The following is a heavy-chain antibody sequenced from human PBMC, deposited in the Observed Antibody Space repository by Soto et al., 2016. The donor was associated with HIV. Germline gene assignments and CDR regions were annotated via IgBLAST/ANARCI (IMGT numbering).Heavy chain of an antibody. V-gene: IGHV4-34*02. J-gene: IGHJ4*02. CDR3: ARWANDSSGYPNYFDY. D-gene: IGHD3-22*01. CDR1: GGSFSGYY. CDR2: INHSGST. Sequence: QVQLQQWGAGLLKPSETLSLTCAVYGGSFSGYYWCWIRQPPGKGLEWIGEINHSGSTNYNPSLKSRVNISVDTSKKQFSLKLNSVTAADTAVYYCARWANDSSGYPNYFDYVGPREPWS.